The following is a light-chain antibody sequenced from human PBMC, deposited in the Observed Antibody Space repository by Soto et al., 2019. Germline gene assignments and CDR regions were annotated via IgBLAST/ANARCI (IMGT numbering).Light chain of an antibody. Sequence: DIQMTQSPSTLSGSVGDRVTITCRASQTISSWLAWYQQKPGKAPNLLIYKASSLESGVPSRFSGSGSGTEFTLTISSLQPDDFATYYCQQYNSWWTFGQGTKVDIK. J-gene: IGKJ1*01. CDR3: QQYNSWWT. CDR2: KAS. V-gene: IGKV1-5*03. CDR1: QTISSW.